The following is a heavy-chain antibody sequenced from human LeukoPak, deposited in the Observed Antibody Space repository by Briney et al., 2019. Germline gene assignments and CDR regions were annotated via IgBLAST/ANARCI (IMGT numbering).Heavy chain of an antibody. CDR2: IHISGTT. Sequence: PSETLSLTCTVSGVSTRSHYWSWIRQPAGKGLEWIGHIHISGTTEYNPSLKSRVTMSVDSSKNQFSLKVTSVTAADTAVYFCAREIFYDYVRKYPFDIWGQGTMVTVSS. CDR1: GVSTRSHY. V-gene: IGHV4-4*07. J-gene: IGHJ3*02. CDR3: AREIFYDYVRKYPFDI. D-gene: IGHD3-16*01.